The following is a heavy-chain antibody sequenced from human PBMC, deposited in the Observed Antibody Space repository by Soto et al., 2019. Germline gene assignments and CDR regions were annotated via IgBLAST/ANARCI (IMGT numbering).Heavy chain of an antibody. Sequence: PSETLSLTCTVSGGSISRYYWSWIWQPPGKGLEWIGYIYYSGSTNYNPSLKSRVTISVDTSKNQFSLKLSSVTAADTAVYYCARAKAPLYSSSWYWFDPWGQGTLVTVSS. J-gene: IGHJ5*02. V-gene: IGHV4-59*08. CDR3: ARAKAPLYSSSWYWFDP. CDR1: GGSISRYY. CDR2: IYYSGST. D-gene: IGHD6-13*01.